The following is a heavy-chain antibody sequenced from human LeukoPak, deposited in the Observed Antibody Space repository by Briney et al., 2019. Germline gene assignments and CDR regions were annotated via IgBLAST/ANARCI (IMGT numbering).Heavy chain of an antibody. D-gene: IGHD2-21*02. CDR2: IIPILGIA. CDR3: ARARLPNDAFDI. CDR1: GGTFSSYA. Sequence: RASVKVSCKASGGTFSSYAISWVRQAPGQGLEWMGRIIPILGIANYAQKSQGRVTITADTSTSTAYMELRSLRSDDTAVYYCARARLPNDAFDIWGQGTMVTVSS. J-gene: IGHJ3*02. V-gene: IGHV1-69*04.